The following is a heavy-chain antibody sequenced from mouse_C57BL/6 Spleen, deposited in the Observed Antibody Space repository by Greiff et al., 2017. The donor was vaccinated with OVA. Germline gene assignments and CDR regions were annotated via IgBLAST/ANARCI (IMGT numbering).Heavy chain of an antibody. CDR1: GYTFTSYW. CDR3: ARIEDDDAPYYFDY. Sequence: QVHVKQPGAELVKPGASVKMSCKASGYTFTSYWITWVKQRPGQGLEWIGDIYPGSGSTNYNEKFKSKATLTVDTSSSTAYMQLSSLTSEDSAVYYCARIEDDDAPYYFDYWGQGTTLTVSS. J-gene: IGHJ2*01. V-gene: IGHV1-55*01. CDR2: IYPGSGST. D-gene: IGHD2-12*01.